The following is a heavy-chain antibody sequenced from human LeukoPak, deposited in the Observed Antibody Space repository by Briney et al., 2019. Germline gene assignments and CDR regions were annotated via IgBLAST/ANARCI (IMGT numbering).Heavy chain of an antibody. CDR2: ISSSSSYI. CDR3: ARVLWFGEFFDY. Sequence: GGSLRLSCAASGFTFSSYSMNWVRQAPGKGLEWVSSISSSSSYIYYADSVKGRFTISRDNAKNSLYLQMNSLRAEDTAVYYCARVLWFGEFFDYWGQGTLVTVSS. CDR1: GFTFSSYS. D-gene: IGHD3-10*01. V-gene: IGHV3-21*01. J-gene: IGHJ4*02.